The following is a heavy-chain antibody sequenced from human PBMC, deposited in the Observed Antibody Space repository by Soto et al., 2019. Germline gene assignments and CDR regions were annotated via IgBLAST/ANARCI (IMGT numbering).Heavy chain of an antibody. CDR3: ARSIRGPRKFNDMDV. J-gene: IGHJ6*02. CDR1: GFSITSPGMS. CDR2: IERDDDDK. Sequence: VSGPTLVNPTETLTLTCTFSGFSITSPGMSVSWIRQPPGRALEWLALIERDDDDKYYSTSLKTRLTISKDTRKNQVVLTMANMDPADTATYYCARSIRGPRKFNDMDVWGQGTTVTVSS. D-gene: IGHD1-1*01. V-gene: IGHV2-70*13.